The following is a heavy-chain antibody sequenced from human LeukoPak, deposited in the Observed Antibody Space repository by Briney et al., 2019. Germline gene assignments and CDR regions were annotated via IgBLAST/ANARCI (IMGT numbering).Heavy chain of an antibody. D-gene: IGHD3/OR15-3a*01. Sequence: ASVKVSCKASGYTFTSYGISWVRQAPGQGLEWMGWISAYNGNTNYAQKLQGRVTMTTDTSTSTAYMELRSLRSDDTAVYYCARVWTTPYYYYYYMDVWGKGTTVTVSS. CDR1: GYTFTSYG. J-gene: IGHJ6*03. CDR3: ARVWTTPYYYYYYMDV. V-gene: IGHV1-18*01. CDR2: ISAYNGNT.